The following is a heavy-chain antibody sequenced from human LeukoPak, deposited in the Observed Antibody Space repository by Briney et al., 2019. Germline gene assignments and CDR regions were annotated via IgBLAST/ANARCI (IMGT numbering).Heavy chain of an antibody. CDR2: ISGSGGGT. CDR1: GITLSNYG. Sequence: PGGSLRLSCAVPGITLSNYGMSWVRQAPGKGLEWVAGISGSGGGTNYADSVKGRFTISRDNPKNTLYLQMNSLRAEDTAVYFCARDRRRLRGMNGDGDAFDIWGQGTMVTVSS. CDR3: ARDRRRLRGMNGDGDAFDI. D-gene: IGHD1-1*01. V-gene: IGHV3-23*01. J-gene: IGHJ3*02.